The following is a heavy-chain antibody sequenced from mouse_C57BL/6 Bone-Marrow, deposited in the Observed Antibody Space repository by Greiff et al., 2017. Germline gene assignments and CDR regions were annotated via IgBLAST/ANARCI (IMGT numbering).Heavy chain of an antibody. Sequence: QVQLKESGAELVMPGASVKLSCKASGYTFTSYWMHWVKQRPGQGLEWIGEIDPSDSYTNYNQKFKGKSTLTVDKSSSTAYMQLSSLTSEDSAVYYCARSVYYCSSSYYAMDYWGQGTSVTVSS. CDR3: ARSVYYCSSSYYAMDY. V-gene: IGHV1-69*01. D-gene: IGHD1-1*01. CDR2: IDPSDSYT. CDR1: GYTFTSYW. J-gene: IGHJ4*01.